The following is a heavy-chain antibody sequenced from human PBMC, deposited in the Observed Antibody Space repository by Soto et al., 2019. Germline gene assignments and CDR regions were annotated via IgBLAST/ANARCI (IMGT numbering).Heavy chain of an antibody. CDR3: AKGMVRGVIPYYYYYYMDV. D-gene: IGHD3-10*01. V-gene: IGHV3-30*18. CDR1: GFTFSSYG. J-gene: IGHJ6*03. CDR2: ISYDGSNK. Sequence: QVQLVESGGGVVQPGRSLRLSCAASGFTFSSYGMHWVRQAPGKGLEWVAVISYDGSNKYYADSVKGRFTISRDNSKNTLYLQMNSLRAEDMAVYYCAKGMVRGVIPYYYYYYMDVWGKGTTVTVSS.